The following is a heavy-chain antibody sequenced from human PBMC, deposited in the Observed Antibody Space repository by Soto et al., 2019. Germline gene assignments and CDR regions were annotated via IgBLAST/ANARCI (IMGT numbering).Heavy chain of an antibody. CDR2: IYYTGRT. Sequence: QLQLQESGPGLVKPSETLSLTCSVSGGSISSSGYYWAWIRQPPGKGPECIGSIYYTGRTYYYPSLASRVLVSVDTSRNKYYLRLTSVTAADTAVYYCASGGKLESQETYFFDRWGQGTLITVSS. V-gene: IGHV4-39*01. CDR3: ASGGKLESQETYFFDR. D-gene: IGHD3-16*01. J-gene: IGHJ4*02. CDR1: GGSISSSGYY.